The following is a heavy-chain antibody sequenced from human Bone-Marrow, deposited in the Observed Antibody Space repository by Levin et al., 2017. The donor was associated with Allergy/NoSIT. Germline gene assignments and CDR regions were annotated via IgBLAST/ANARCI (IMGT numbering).Heavy chain of an antibody. CDR2: ISSSSSYI. D-gene: IGHD6-13*01. J-gene: IGHJ4*02. CDR1: GFTFSSYS. V-gene: IGHV3-21*01. CDR3: ARAPGGHSSSWTY. Sequence: SGGSLRLSCAASGFTFSSYSMNWVRQAPGKGLEWVSSISSSSSYIYYADSVKGRFTISRDNAKNSLYLQMNSLRAEDTAVYYCARAPGGHSSSWTYWGQGTLVTVSS.